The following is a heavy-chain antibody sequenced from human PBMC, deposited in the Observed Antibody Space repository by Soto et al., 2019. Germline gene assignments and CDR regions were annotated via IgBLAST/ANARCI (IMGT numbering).Heavy chain of an antibody. CDR2: MYDSGST. CDR3: ARDSGDHSGVFDI. D-gene: IGHD2-21*01. J-gene: IGHJ3*02. CDR1: GASVSRGSDH. Sequence: TENLFLTCTVSGASVSRGSDHWSWIRQPPGKGLEWIGYMYDSGSTKYSPSLKSPVTISVDTSKSQFSLKLSSVTAADTAVYYCARDSGDHSGVFDIWGKVTTVT. V-gene: IGHV4-61*01.